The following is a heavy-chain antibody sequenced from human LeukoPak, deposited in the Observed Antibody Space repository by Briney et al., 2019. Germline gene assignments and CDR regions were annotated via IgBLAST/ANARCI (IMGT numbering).Heavy chain of an antibody. V-gene: IGHV4-38-2*01. Sequence: SETLSLTCAASGYSISSGYYWGWIRQPPGKGLEWIESIYHSGSTYYNPSLKSRVTISVDTSKNQFSLKLSSVTAADTAVYYCALTKQATRFQLPLFAFDIWGQGTMVTVSS. J-gene: IGHJ3*02. CDR3: ALTKQATRFQLPLFAFDI. D-gene: IGHD2-2*01. CDR1: GYSISSGYY. CDR2: IYHSGST.